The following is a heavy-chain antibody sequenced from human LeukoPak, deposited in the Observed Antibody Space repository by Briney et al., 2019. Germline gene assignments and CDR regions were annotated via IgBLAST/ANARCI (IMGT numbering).Heavy chain of an antibody. CDR2: ISSSGSTI. CDR3: ARGAGSSGWYYFDY. D-gene: IGHD6-19*01. CDR1: GFTFSTNA. V-gene: IGHV3-48*03. J-gene: IGHJ4*02. Sequence: GGSLRLSCAASGFTFSTNAMNWVRQAPGKGLEWVSYISSSGSTIYYADSVKGRFTISRDNAKTPLYLQMNSLRAEDTAVYYCARGAGSSGWYYFDYWGQGTLVTVSS.